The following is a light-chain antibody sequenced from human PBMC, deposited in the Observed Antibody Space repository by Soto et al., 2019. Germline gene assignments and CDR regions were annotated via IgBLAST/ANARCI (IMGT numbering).Light chain of an antibody. Sequence: EIVLTQSPGTLSLSPGERATLSCRASQSVSSSYLAWYQQKPGQAPRLLIYGASSRATGIPDRFSGSGSGTDFTLTISRLEPEDFAVYYCQLYSGSPWTFGQGTKVEIK. CDR1: QSVSSSY. V-gene: IGKV3-20*01. CDR3: QLYSGSPWT. CDR2: GAS. J-gene: IGKJ1*01.